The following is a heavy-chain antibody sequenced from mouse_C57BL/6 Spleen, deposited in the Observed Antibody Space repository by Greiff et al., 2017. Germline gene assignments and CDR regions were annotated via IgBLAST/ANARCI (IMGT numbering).Heavy chain of an antibody. CDR3: VGEFAD. CDR1: GFTFNTYA. CDR2: IRSKSSNYAT. Sequence: EVMLVESGGGLVQPKGSLKLSCAASGFTFNTYAMHWVRQAPGKGLECVARIRSKSSNYATSYADSVKDRFTISRDDSQSMLYLQMNNLKTEDTAMYDCVGEFADWGQGTLVTVSA. V-gene: IGHV10-3*01. J-gene: IGHJ3*01.